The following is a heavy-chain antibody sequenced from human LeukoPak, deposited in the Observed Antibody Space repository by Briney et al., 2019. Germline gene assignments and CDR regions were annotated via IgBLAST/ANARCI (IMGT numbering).Heavy chain of an antibody. CDR2: IYTSGST. V-gene: IGHV4-4*07. Sequence: SETLSLTCTVSGGSISSYYWSWIRQPAGKGLEWIGRIYTSGSTNYNPSLKSRVTMSVDTSKNQFSLKLSSVTAADTAVYYCARASIAVAGTNYYGMDVWGQGTTVTVSS. CDR1: GGSISSYY. J-gene: IGHJ6*02. CDR3: ARASIAVAGTNYYGMDV. D-gene: IGHD6-19*01.